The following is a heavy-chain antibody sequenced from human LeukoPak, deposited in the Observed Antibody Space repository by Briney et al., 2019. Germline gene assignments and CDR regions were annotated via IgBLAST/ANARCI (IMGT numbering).Heavy chain of an antibody. CDR3: ATYALDY. J-gene: IGHJ4*02. CDR1: GGSFSDYY. D-gene: IGHD2-2*01. CDR2: INHSGST. V-gene: IGHV4-34*01. Sequence: SETLSLTCAVYGGSFSDYYWSWIRQPPGKGLEWIGEINHSGSTRYNPSLKSRVTISVDTSKSQFSLELTSVTAADTAVYYCATYALDYWGQGTLVTVSS.